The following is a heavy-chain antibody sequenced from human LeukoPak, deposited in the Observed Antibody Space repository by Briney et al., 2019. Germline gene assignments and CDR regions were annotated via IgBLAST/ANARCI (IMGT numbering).Heavy chain of an antibody. CDR3: ARDCGTSCYLGTNKLDY. D-gene: IGHD2-2*01. J-gene: IGHJ4*02. CDR2: ISAYNGNT. V-gene: IGHV1-18*04. CDR1: GYTFTSYG. Sequence: GASVKVSCKASGYTFTSYGISWVRQAPGRGLEWMGWISAYNGNTNHAQKLQGRVTMTTDTSTSTAYMELRSLRSDDTAVYYCARDCGTSCYLGTNKLDYWGQGTLVTVSS.